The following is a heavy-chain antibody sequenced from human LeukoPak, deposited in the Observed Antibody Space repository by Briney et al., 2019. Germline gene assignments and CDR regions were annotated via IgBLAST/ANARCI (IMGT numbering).Heavy chain of an antibody. Sequence: GRSLRLSCAASGFTFSSYGMHWVRQAPGKGLEWVAVISYDGSNKCYADSVKGRFTISRDNSKNTLYLQMNSLRAEDTAVYYCAKDCSGGSCYYFDYWGQGTLVTVSS. CDR3: AKDCSGGSCYYFDY. CDR2: ISYDGSNK. J-gene: IGHJ4*02. CDR1: GFTFSSYG. D-gene: IGHD2-15*01. V-gene: IGHV3-30*18.